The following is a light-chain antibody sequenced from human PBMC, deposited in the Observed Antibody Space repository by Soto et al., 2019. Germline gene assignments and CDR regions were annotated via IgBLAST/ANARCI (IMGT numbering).Light chain of an antibody. J-gene: IGLJ1*01. CDR1: SSDVGGYIL. V-gene: IGLV2-14*01. CDR3: SSYKSSSTLPYV. CDR2: DVN. Sequence: QSVLTQPASVSGSPGQSITISCTGTSSDVGGYILVSWYQQYPDKAPKLMLFDVNTRPSGVSNRFSGYKSGNAASLTISGLQAEDEADYYCSSYKSSSTLPYVFGTGTKLTVL.